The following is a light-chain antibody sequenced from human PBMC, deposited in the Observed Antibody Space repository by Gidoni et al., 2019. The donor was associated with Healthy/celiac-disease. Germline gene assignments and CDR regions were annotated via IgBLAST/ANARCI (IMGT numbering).Light chain of an antibody. J-gene: IGKJ4*01. CDR3: QQYNSYSPLT. CDR1: QSISSW. CDR2: DAS. V-gene: IGKV1-5*01. Sequence: IHMTQTPSTLSASVGDSVTITCRASQSISSWLAWYQQKPGKAPKLLIYDASSLESGVPSRFSGSGSGTEFTLTISSLQPDDFATYYCQQYNSYSPLTFGGGTKVEIK.